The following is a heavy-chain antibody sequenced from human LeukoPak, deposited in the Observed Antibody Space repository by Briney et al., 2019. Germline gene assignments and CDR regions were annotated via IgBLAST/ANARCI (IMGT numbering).Heavy chain of an antibody. CDR2: INHSGST. J-gene: IGHJ4*02. CDR3: ARVGRYSY. Sequence: PSETLSLTCAVYGGSFSGYYWSWIRQPPGKGLEWIGEINHSGSTNYNPSLKSRVTISVDTSKNQFSLTLSSVTAADTAVYYCARVGRYSYWGQGTLVTVSS. V-gene: IGHV4-34*01. CDR1: GGSFSGYY. D-gene: IGHD1-26*01.